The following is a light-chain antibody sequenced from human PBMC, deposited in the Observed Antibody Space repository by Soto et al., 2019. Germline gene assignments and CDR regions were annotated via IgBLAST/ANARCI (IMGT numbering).Light chain of an antibody. CDR1: TGAVTSSHY. J-gene: IGLJ3*02. CDR3: SLSYSDVRV. V-gene: IGLV7-46*01. Sequence: QAVVTQEPSLTVSPGGTVTLTCGSSTGAVTSSHYPYWFQQKPGQAPRALIYDTSNKHSWTPARFSGSLLGGKPALIPSGAQPEDEADYYCSLSYSDVRVFGGGTKVTVL. CDR2: DTS.